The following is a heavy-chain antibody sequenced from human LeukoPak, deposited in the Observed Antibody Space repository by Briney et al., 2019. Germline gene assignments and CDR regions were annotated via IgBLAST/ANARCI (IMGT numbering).Heavy chain of an antibody. V-gene: IGHV1-18*01. Sequence: GASVKVSCKASGYTFTSYAIICVRQAPGHGLEWMGWISGYNGGARYAQKVQGRLTMTTDTPTTTAYMELRSLRSDDTAVYYCARAQYSSGWYVDYWGQGALVTVS. CDR2: ISGYNGGA. CDR3: ARAQYSSGWYVDY. CDR1: GYTFTSYA. D-gene: IGHD6-19*01. J-gene: IGHJ4*02.